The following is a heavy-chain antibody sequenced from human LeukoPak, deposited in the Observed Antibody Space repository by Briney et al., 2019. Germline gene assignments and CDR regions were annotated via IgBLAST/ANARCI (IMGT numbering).Heavy chain of an antibody. V-gene: IGHV1-69*06. Sequence: SVKVSCKASGGTFSSYAISWVRQAPGQGLEWMGGIIPIFGTANYAQKFQGRVTITADKSTSTAYMELSSLRSEDTAVYYCASGRYDSSGYYSVHDAFDIWGQGTMVTVSS. D-gene: IGHD3-22*01. CDR3: ASGRYDSSGYYSVHDAFDI. CDR1: GGTFSSYA. CDR2: IIPIFGTA. J-gene: IGHJ3*02.